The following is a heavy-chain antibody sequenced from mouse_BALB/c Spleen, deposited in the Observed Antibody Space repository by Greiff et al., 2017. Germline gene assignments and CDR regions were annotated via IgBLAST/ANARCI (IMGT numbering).Heavy chain of an antibody. CDR2: ISDGGSYT. CDR1: GFTFSDYY. V-gene: IGHV5-4*02. Sequence: DVMLVESGGGLVKPGGSLKLSCAASGFTFSDYYMYWVRQTPEKRLEWVATISDGGSYTYYPDSVKGRFTISRDNAKNNLYLQMSSLKSEDTAMYYCARAARTTYYAMDYWGQGTSVTVSS. CDR3: ARAARTTYYAMDY. J-gene: IGHJ4*01.